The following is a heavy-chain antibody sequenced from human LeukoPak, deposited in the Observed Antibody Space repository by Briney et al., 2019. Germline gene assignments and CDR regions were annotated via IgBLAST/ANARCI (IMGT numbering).Heavy chain of an antibody. J-gene: IGHJ4*02. CDR3: ARGLMMAVASRREFHY. D-gene: IGHD6-19*01. CDR2: IYYSGST. CDR1: GGSISSYY. Sequence: SETLSRTCIVSGGSISSYYWSWIRQPPGKGLEWIGYIYYSGSTNYNPSLKSRVTISVDTSKNQFSLKLSSVTAADTAVYYCARGLMMAVASRREFHYWGQGTLVTVSS. V-gene: IGHV4-59*01.